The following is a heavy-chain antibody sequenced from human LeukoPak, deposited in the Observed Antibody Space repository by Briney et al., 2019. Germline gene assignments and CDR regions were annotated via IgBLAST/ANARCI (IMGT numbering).Heavy chain of an antibody. CDR2: ISGSGIK. V-gene: IGHV3-48*03. CDR1: RFTFSSYE. D-gene: IGHD2-8*01. CDR3: AREDTGVAFDI. J-gene: IGHJ3*02. Sequence: GGSLRLSCAASRFTFSSYEMNWVRQAPGKGLEWVSYISGSGIKHYADSVKGRFTISRDNAKNSLYLQMNSLRVEDTAVYYCAREDTGVAFDIWGQGTTVTVSS.